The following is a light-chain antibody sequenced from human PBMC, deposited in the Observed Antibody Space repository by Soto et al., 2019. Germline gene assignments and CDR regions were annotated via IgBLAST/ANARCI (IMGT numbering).Light chain of an antibody. CDR3: QSYDSSLFVV. Sequence: QSVLTQTPSVSGAPGQSVTISCTGSSSNIGAGFDVHWYQQLPGTAPKFLIYGNHNRPSGVPDRFSGSKSGTSASLVITGLLGEDEGDYYCQSYDSSLFVVFGGGTKVTVL. V-gene: IGLV1-40*01. J-gene: IGLJ2*01. CDR2: GNH. CDR1: SSNIGAGFD.